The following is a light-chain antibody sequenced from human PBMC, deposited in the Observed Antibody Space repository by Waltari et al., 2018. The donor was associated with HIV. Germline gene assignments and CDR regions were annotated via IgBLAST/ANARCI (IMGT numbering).Light chain of an antibody. CDR2: ASS. J-gene: IGKJ4*01. CDR1: HGISIY. CDR3: QQYNAYPLT. V-gene: IGKV1-16*01. Sequence: DIQMTQSPSSLSASVGDRVTITCRASHGISIYLAWFQQKTGRAPKSLIYASSNLQSGVPVRFSGSRSGTEFTLTITSLQPEDFATYYCQQYNAYPLTFGGGTRVEIK.